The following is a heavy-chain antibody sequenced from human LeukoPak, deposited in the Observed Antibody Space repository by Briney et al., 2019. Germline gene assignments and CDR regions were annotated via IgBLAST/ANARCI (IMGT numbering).Heavy chain of an antibody. V-gene: IGHV4-39*07. CDR1: GGSISSSSYY. Sequence: PSETLSLTCTVSGGSISSSSYYWGWIRQPPGKGLEWIGSIYHSGSTYYNPSLKSRVTISVDTSKNQFSLKLSSVTAADTAVYYCARGGGTYYYGSGSIDYWGQGTLVTVSS. CDR2: IYHSGST. D-gene: IGHD3-10*01. CDR3: ARGGGTYYYGSGSIDY. J-gene: IGHJ4*02.